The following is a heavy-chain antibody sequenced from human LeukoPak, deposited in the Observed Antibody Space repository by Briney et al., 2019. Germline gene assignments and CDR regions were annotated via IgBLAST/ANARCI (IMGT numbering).Heavy chain of an antibody. D-gene: IGHD3-3*01. CDR1: GGSISSYY. J-gene: IGHJ4*02. Sequence: SETLSLTCTVSGGSISSYYWSWIRQPPGKGLEWIGYIYYSGSTNYNPSLKSRVTISVDTPKNQFSLKLCSVTAADTAVYYCARGDDFWSGYSHYFDYWGQGTLVTVSS. CDR3: ARGDDFWSGYSHYFDY. CDR2: IYYSGST. V-gene: IGHV4-59*01.